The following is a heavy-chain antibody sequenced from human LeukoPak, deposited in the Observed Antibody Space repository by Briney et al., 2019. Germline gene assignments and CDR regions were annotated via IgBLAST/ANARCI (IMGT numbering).Heavy chain of an antibody. CDR2: INHSGST. Sequence: SETLSLTCAVYGGSFTDFYWSWIRQTPGKGLEWIGEINHSGSTNYNPSLKSRVTMSVDTSKNQFSLKLSSVTAADTAVYYCARGYYDYVWGSYREDYWGQGTLVTVSS. CDR3: ARGYYDYVWGSYREDY. V-gene: IGHV4-34*01. J-gene: IGHJ4*02. D-gene: IGHD3-16*02. CDR1: GGSFTDFY.